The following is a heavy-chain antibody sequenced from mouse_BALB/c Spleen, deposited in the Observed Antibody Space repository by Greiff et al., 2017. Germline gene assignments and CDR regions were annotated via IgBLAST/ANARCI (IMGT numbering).Heavy chain of an antibody. CDR1: GYTFTSYW. Sequence: QVQLQQPGAGLVKPGTSVKLSCKASGYTFTSYWINWVKLRPGQGLEWIGDIYPGSGSTNYNEKFKSKATLTVDTSSSTAYMQLSSLASEDSALYYCAREDYGNYVGYAMDYWGQGTSVTVSS. CDR2: IYPGSGST. CDR3: AREDYGNYVGYAMDY. V-gene: IGHV1-55*01. J-gene: IGHJ4*01. D-gene: IGHD2-1*01.